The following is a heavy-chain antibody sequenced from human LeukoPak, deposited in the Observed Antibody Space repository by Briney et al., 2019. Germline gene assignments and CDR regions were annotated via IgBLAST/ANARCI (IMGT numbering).Heavy chain of an antibody. CDR1: GFILRSYA. Sequence: GGSLRLSCTASGFILRSYAMSWVRQAPGKGLEWVSAISGSGGSTYYADSVRGRFTISRDNAKSSLFLQMNSLRAEDTGVYYCARATFSSSGHSYWGQGTLVTVSS. D-gene: IGHD6-13*01. V-gene: IGHV3-23*01. CDR3: ARATFSSSGHSY. J-gene: IGHJ4*02. CDR2: ISGSGGST.